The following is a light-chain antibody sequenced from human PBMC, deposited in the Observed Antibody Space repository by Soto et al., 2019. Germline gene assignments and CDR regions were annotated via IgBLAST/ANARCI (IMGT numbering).Light chain of an antibody. CDR3: QQYNNWPPWT. CDR2: GAS. Sequence: EIVMTQSPATLSVSPGERAALSCRASQSVSSNLAWYQQTPGQATRLLIYGASTRATGIQARFSGSGSGTEFTLTISSLQSEDFAVYYCQQYNNWPPWTFGQGTKVDIK. J-gene: IGKJ1*01. CDR1: QSVSSN. V-gene: IGKV3-15*01.